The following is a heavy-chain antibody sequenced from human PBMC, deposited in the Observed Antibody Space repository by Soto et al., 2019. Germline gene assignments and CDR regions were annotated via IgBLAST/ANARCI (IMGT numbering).Heavy chain of an antibody. Sequence: SETLYLTCSMSGGAIGGYYCSWIRQPAGKALEWIGYVSYSGSTDYLPALKSRGSISIDTSKNQFSLKMISVTAADTAVYYCARHGSDSGWFSFDPWGQGALVTVSS. CDR1: GGAIGGYY. V-gene: IGHV4-59*08. J-gene: IGHJ5*02. CDR3: ARHGSDSGWFSFDP. D-gene: IGHD6-19*01. CDR2: VSYSGST.